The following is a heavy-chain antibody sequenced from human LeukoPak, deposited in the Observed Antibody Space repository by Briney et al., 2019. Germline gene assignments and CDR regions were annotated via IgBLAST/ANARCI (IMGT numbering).Heavy chain of an antibody. CDR3: ARRMAVASTFDI. D-gene: IGHD6-19*01. J-gene: IGHJ3*02. CDR1: GGSISSSY. V-gene: IGHV4-59*08. Sequence: SETLSLTCAVSGGSISSSYWSWIRQPPGKGLEWIGYIYYSGSTNYSPSLKSRVTISLDTSKNQFSLRLSSVTAADTALYYCARRMAVASTFDIWGQGTMVTVSS. CDR2: IYYSGST.